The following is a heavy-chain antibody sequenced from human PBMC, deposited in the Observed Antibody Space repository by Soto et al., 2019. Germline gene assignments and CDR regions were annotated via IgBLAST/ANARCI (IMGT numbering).Heavy chain of an antibody. Sequence: VQLLESGGGLVQPGGSLRLSCAASGFTFSSYAMSWVRQAPGKGLEWVSAISGSGGSTYYADSVKGRFTISRDNSKNTLYLQMNSLRAEDTVGYYCAKDPYGSGSYYMGYFDYWGQGALVTVSS. CDR3: AKDPYGSGSYYMGYFDY. D-gene: IGHD3-10*01. J-gene: IGHJ4*02. CDR1: GFTFSSYA. CDR2: ISGSGGST. V-gene: IGHV3-23*01.